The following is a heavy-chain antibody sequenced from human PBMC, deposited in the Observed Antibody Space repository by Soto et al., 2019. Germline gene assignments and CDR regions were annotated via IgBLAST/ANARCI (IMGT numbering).Heavy chain of an antibody. J-gene: IGHJ4*02. CDR3: ATHPPYGPLDN. D-gene: IGHD4-17*01. CDR1: GGSISSSSNH. Sequence: QLQLQELGPARVKPSETLSLTCTVSGGSISSSSNHWGWIRQPPGKGLEWIGNIYYSENTYYNPTLKSRVTIAVATSKKQFSLRLTSVTAADTAVYYCATHPPYGPLDNWGQGTLVTVSS. CDR2: IYYSENT. V-gene: IGHV4-39*01.